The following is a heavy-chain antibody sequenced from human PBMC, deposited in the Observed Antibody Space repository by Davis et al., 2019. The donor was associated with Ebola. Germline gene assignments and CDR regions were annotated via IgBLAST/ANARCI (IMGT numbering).Heavy chain of an antibody. J-gene: IGHJ4*02. Sequence: GESLKISCAASGFTVSSNYMSWIRQAPGKELEWVSYISSSGSTTYYADSVKGRFTISRDNSENTLYLQMNSLRAEDTAVYSCAKGSSGITYTLTQRYFDYWGQGTLVTVSS. CDR1: GFTVSSNY. D-gene: IGHD3-10*01. V-gene: IGHV3-11*01. CDR2: ISSSGSTT. CDR3: AKGSSGITYTLTQRYFDY.